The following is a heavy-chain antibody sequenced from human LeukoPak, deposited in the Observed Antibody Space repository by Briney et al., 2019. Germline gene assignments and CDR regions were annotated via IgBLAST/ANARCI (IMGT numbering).Heavy chain of an antibody. CDR1: GFTFSSYA. J-gene: IGHJ3*02. CDR3: AKDSGYDFWSGYSHDAFDI. Sequence: GGSLRLSCAASGFTFSSYAMSWVRQAPGKGLEWVSAISGSGGSTYYADSVKGRFTISRDNSKNTLYLQMNSLRAEDTAVYYCAKDSGYDFWSGYSHDAFDIWGQGTMVTVSS. D-gene: IGHD3-3*01. CDR2: ISGSGGST. V-gene: IGHV3-23*01.